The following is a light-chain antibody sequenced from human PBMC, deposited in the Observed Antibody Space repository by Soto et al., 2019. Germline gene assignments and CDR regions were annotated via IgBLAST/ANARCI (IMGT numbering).Light chain of an antibody. CDR3: ATSVDSLNGFYV. CDR2: RNN. Sequence: QSVLTQPPSASGTPGQGVTISCSGSTSNIGSNYVYWYQQLPGTAPKLLIYRNNQRPSGVPDRFSGSKSGTSASLAISGLRSDDEADYFCATSVDSLNGFYVFGTGTKVTVL. V-gene: IGLV1-47*01. CDR1: TSNIGSNY. J-gene: IGLJ1*01.